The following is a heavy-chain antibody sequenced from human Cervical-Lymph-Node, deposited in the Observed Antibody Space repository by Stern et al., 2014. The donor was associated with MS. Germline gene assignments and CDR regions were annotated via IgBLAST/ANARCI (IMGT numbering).Heavy chain of an antibody. V-gene: IGHV1-58*01. CDR2: VGGFHGIV. Sequence: QLVQSGPEVKKPGTSVKVSCKASGFTFSQSAVQWLRQARGHRLEWVGWVGGFHGIVNYAPKFQERVTITRDKFTSTAYLELSSLTSEDTAIYYCASERYTYYDDQRPPGGFDPWGQGTLVTVSS. D-gene: IGHD3-3*01. CDR3: ASERYTYYDDQRPPGGFDP. CDR1: GFTFSQSA. J-gene: IGHJ5*02.